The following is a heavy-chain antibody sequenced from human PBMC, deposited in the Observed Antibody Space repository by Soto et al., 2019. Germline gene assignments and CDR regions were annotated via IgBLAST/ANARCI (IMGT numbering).Heavy chain of an antibody. CDR1: GYTFTSYG. J-gene: IGHJ4*02. Sequence: ASVKVSCKASGYTFTSYGISWVRQAPGQGLEWMGWISAYNGNTNYAQKLQGRVTMTTDTSTSTADMELRSLRSDDTAVYYFARAGSWDILTGYIRPNDYWGQGTLVTVSS. D-gene: IGHD3-9*01. CDR2: ISAYNGNT. CDR3: ARAGSWDILTGYIRPNDY. V-gene: IGHV1-18*01.